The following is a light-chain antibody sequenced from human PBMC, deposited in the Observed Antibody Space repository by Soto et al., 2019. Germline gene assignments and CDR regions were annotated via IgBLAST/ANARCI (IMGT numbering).Light chain of an antibody. V-gene: IGKV1-6*01. CDR3: LQHFNFSWT. CDR2: AAF. CDR1: QGIRND. J-gene: IGKJ1*01. Sequence: AIHMTQSPSSPSASVGDRVTITCRASQGIRNDLGWYQKKPGKAPKLLIFAAFNLQSGVQSRFSGGGSGTDFTLTISRLQPEEFATYDCLQHFNFSWTFGQGTKVDIK.